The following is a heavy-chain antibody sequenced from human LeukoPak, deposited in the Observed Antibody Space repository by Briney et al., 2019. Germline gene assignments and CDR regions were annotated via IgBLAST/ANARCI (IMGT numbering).Heavy chain of an antibody. CDR3: ARAVVVTATTNYYYYGMDV. D-gene: IGHD2-21*02. V-gene: IGHV1-69*13. J-gene: IGHJ6*02. CDR2: IIPIFGTA. CDR1: GGTFSSYA. Sequence: ASVKVSCKASGGTFSSYAINWVRQAPGQGLEWMGGIIPIFGTANYAQKFQGRVTITADESTSTAYMQLSSLRSEDTAAYYCARAVVVTATTNYYYYGMDVWGQGTTVTVSS.